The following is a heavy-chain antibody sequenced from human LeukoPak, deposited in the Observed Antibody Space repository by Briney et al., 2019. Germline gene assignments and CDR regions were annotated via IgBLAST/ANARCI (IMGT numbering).Heavy chain of an antibody. CDR1: GGSISSYC. CDR3: AREGRSRGIAEAGTRKTDFDY. J-gene: IGHJ4*02. V-gene: IGHV4-59*01. CDR2: IIYSGST. D-gene: IGHD6-19*01. Sequence: SETLSLTCTVSGGSISSYCWSWIRQPPGKGLECIGYIIYSGSTNYNPSLKSGVSISVDTSKNQFSLKLSSVTAADTAVYYCAREGRSRGIAEAGTRKTDFDYWGQGTLVTVSS.